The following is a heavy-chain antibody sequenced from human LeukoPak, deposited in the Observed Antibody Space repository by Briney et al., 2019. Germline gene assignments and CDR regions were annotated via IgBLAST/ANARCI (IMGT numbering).Heavy chain of an antibody. CDR2: IIPIFGTA. D-gene: IGHD6-13*01. Sequence: ASVKVSCKASGGTFSSYAISWVRQAPGQGLEWMGGIIPIFGTANYALKFQGRVTITADESTSTAYMGLSSLRSEDTAVYYCARDIMEKQQLLGAAWGQGTLVTVSS. CDR3: ARDIMEKQQLLGAA. CDR1: GGTFSSYA. V-gene: IGHV1-69*13. J-gene: IGHJ4*02.